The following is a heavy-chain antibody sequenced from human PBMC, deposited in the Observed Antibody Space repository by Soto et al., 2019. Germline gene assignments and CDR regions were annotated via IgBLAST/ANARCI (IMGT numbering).Heavy chain of an antibody. D-gene: IGHD3-3*01. CDR1: GFTFTDYH. V-gene: IGHV3-30*03. J-gene: IGHJ6*02. Sequence: GGSLRLSCVDSGFTFTDYHMYWVRQAPGKGLECVSIISNDGSNTYSAESVKGQFTMSRDNSKNTLYLQMNSLRLEDTAIYFCARDRKWATFGGLTQYGMDVWGQGTTVTVYS. CDR2: ISNDGSNT. CDR3: ARDRKWATFGGLTQYGMDV.